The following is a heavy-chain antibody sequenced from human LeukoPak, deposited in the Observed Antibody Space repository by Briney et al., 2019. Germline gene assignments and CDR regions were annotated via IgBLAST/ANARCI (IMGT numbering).Heavy chain of an antibody. Sequence: GDSLRLSCAASGFAFSTYTMNWVRQPPGKGLEWDSSITSSGSDMYYVDSVKGRFTISRDNTKNSLFLQMNSLRAEDTAVYYCARGGGCHRTNCYWADYWGQGTLVTVSS. CDR2: ITSSGSDM. D-gene: IGHD2-2*01. J-gene: IGHJ4*02. CDR1: GFAFSTYT. V-gene: IGHV3-21*01. CDR3: ARGGGCHRTNCYWADY.